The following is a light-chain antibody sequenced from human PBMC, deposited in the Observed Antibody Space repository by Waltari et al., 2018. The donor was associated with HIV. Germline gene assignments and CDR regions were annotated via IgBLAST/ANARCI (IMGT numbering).Light chain of an antibody. CDR2: EVS. J-gene: IGLJ1*01. V-gene: IGLV2-8*01. CDR3: SSYAGTNNYV. CDR1: SSDVGGYNY. Sequence: QSALTQPPSASGSPGQSVTISCTGTSSDVGGYNYVSWYQQLPGKAPKLMFYEVSKRPSVVPDRFSGSKSGNTASLTVSGLQAEDDADYFCSSYAGTNNYVFGTGTKVTVL.